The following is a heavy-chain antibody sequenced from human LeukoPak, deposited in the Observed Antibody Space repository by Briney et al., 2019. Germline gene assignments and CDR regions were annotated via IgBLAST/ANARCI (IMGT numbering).Heavy chain of an antibody. J-gene: IGHJ4*02. CDR1: GFTFSASS. CDR3: ARDRFYTSASCYKDY. Sequence: QAGGSLRLSCAASGFTFSASSMGWVRQAPGKGLEWVANMKPDGSEKYYVDSVKGRFTISRDNAKNSLYLQMNSLRAEDTAVYYCARDRFYTSASCYKDYWGQGTLVTISS. D-gene: IGHD2-2*02. V-gene: IGHV3-7*01. CDR2: MKPDGSEK.